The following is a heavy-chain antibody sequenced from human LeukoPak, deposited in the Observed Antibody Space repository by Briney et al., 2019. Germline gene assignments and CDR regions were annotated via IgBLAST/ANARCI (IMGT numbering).Heavy chain of an antibody. Sequence: PGGSLRLSCAASGFTFSSYSMNWVRQAPGKGLEWVSYISSSSSTIYYADSVKGRFTISRDNAKNSLYLQMNSLRAEDAAVYYCASGNLAYYDFWSGSNAFDIWGQGTMVTVSS. CDR2: ISSSSSTI. CDR1: GFTFSSYS. V-gene: IGHV3-48*01. D-gene: IGHD3-3*01. J-gene: IGHJ3*02. CDR3: ASGNLAYYDFWSGSNAFDI.